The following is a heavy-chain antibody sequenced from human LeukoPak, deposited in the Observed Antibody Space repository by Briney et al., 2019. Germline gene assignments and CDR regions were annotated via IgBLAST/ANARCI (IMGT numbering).Heavy chain of an antibody. Sequence: GRSLRLSCAASGFTFSSYGMHWVRQAPGKGLEWVAVISYDGSNKYYADSVKGRFTISRDNSKNTLYLQMNSLRAEDTAVYYCAKDGGTDWYSYGHLDYWGQGTLVTVSS. J-gene: IGHJ4*02. D-gene: IGHD5-18*01. V-gene: IGHV3-30*18. CDR3: AKDGGTDWYSYGHLDY. CDR1: GFTFSSYG. CDR2: ISYDGSNK.